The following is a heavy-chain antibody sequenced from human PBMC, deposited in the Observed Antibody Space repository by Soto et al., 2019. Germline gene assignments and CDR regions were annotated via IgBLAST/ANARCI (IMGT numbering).Heavy chain of an antibody. J-gene: IGHJ4*02. Sequence: QVQLVQSGAEVKKPGASVKVSCKASGYTFTSYGISWVRQAPGQGREWMGWLNAYNGNTNYAQKLQGRVNMTTDTSTRTAYMELRSMRYADTAVFYCARDPVAGSYFDYWGQGTLVTVSS. D-gene: IGHD6-19*01. V-gene: IGHV1-18*01. CDR3: ARDPVAGSYFDY. CDR2: LNAYNGNT. CDR1: GYTFTSYG.